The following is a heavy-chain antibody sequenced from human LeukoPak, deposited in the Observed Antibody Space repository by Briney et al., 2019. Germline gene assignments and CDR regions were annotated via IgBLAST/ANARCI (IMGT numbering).Heavy chain of an antibody. Sequence: GGSLRLSCAASGFTVSSNYMSWVRQAPGKGLEWVSVIYSGGSTYYADSVKGRFTISRDNSKNTLYLQMNSLRAGDTAVYYCARYYHEGYFDYWGQGALVTVSS. CDR2: IYSGGST. CDR1: GFTVSSNY. D-gene: IGHD3-10*01. J-gene: IGHJ4*02. V-gene: IGHV3-53*01. CDR3: ARYYHEGYFDY.